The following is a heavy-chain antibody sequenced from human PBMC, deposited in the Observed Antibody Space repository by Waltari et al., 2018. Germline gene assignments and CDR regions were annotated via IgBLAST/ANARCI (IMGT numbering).Heavy chain of an antibody. CDR3: ARAVGQQLVQYFQH. CDR2: SIPILGIA. J-gene: IGHJ1*01. V-gene: IGHV1-69*10. CDR1: GGTFSSYA. D-gene: IGHD6-13*01. Sequence: QVQLVQSGAEVKKPGSSVKVSCKASGGTFSSYAISWVRQAPGQGLEWMGGSIPILGIANYAQKFQGRVTITADKSTSTAYMELSSLRSEDTAVYYCARAVGQQLVQYFQHWGQGTLVTVSS.